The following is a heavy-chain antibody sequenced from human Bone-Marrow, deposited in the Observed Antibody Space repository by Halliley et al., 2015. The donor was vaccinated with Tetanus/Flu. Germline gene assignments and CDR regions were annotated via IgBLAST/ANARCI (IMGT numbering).Heavy chain of an antibody. CDR1: GFTFSAYE. CDR3: AKEEYSASYYVDYFQH. Sequence: SLRLSCAASGFTFSAYEMNWVRQAPGKGLEWVSYISGSGNTIYYADSVKGRFTISRDNAKNSLYLQMNSLRGEDTAMYYCAKEEYSASYYVDYFQHWGQGALVPVSS. V-gene: IGHV3-48*03. CDR2: ISGSGNTI. D-gene: IGHD1-26*01. J-gene: IGHJ1*01.